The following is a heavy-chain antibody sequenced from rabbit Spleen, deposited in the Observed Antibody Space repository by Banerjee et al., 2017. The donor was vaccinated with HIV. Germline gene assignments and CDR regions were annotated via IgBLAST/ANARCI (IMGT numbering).Heavy chain of an antibody. CDR1: GFSFSSSDY. J-gene: IGHJ4*01. V-gene: IGHV1S40*01. CDR2: VNTATGKP. D-gene: IGHD2-1*01. Sequence: QSLEESGGDLVKPGASLTLTCTASGFSFSSSDYMCWVRQAPGKGLEWIACVNTATGKPVYSTWAKGRFTISRTSSTTVILQVTGLTAADTATYFCARGSAAMTMVITGYYFNLWGPGTLVTVS. CDR3: ARGSAAMTMVITGYYFNL.